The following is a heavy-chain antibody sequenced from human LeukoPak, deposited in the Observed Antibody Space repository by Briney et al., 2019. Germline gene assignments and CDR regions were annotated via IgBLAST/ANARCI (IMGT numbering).Heavy chain of an antibody. D-gene: IGHD3-22*01. Sequence: ASVKVSCKASGYTFTSYAMNWVRQAPGQGLEWMGWINTNTGNPTYAQGFTGRFVFSLDTSVSTAYLQISSLKAEDTAVYYCAREIYDSSGYYYASRAFDIWGQGTMVTVSS. CDR1: GYTFTSYA. CDR3: AREIYDSSGYYYASRAFDI. CDR2: INTNTGNP. J-gene: IGHJ3*02. V-gene: IGHV7-4-1*02.